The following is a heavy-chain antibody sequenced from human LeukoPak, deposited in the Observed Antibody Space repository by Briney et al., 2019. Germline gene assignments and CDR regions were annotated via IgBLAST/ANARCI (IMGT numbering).Heavy chain of an antibody. CDR3: ARRNYYYDSSGYDY. D-gene: IGHD3-22*01. Sequence: SSETLSLTCTVSGGSISSYYWSWIRQPPGKGLEWIGYIYYSGSTYYNPSLKSRVTISVDTSKNQFSLKLSSVTAADTAVYYCARRNYYYDSSGYDYWGQGTLVTVSS. J-gene: IGHJ4*02. CDR1: GGSISSYY. V-gene: IGHV4-30-4*08. CDR2: IYYSGST.